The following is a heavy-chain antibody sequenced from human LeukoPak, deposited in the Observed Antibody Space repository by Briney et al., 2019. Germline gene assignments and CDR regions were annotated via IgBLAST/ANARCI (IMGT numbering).Heavy chain of an antibody. CDR2: IYYTGST. CDR3: GTGAVTGGAH. Sequence: PSETLSLTCTVSGGSVSSNYWSWIRQPPGKGLEWIGYIYYTGSTDYNPSLKSRATISVDTSKNQISLKLSSVTAADTAVYYCGTGAVTGGAHWGQGTLVTVSS. D-gene: IGHD2-8*02. CDR1: GGSVSSNY. V-gene: IGHV4-59*02. J-gene: IGHJ4*02.